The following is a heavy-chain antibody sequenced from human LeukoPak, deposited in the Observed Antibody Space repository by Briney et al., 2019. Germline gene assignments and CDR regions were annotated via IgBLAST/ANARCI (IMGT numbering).Heavy chain of an antibody. CDR1: GFTFSSYS. V-gene: IGHV3-21*01. Sequence: GGSLRLSCAASGFTFSSYSMNWVRQAPGKGLEWVSSISSSSSYIYYADSVKGRFTISRDNANNSLYLQMNSLRAEDTAVYYCAREGSSHYYGMDVWGQGTTVTVSS. CDR3: AREGSSHYYGMDV. CDR2: ISSSSSYI. D-gene: IGHD6-13*01. J-gene: IGHJ6*02.